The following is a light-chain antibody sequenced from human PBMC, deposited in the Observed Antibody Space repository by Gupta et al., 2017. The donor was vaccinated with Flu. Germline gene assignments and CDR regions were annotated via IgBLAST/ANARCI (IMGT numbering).Light chain of an antibody. CDR1: QDINKY. CDR2: DAS. Sequence: PSSLSASVGDRVTITCQASQDINKYLNWYQQKPGKAPELQIYDASILKTGVPSRFSASGFGTEFTFTISGLQPEDVATYYCQQCEAIPPVLGGGTKVQIK. V-gene: IGKV1-33*01. J-gene: IGKJ4*01. CDR3: QQCEAIPPV.